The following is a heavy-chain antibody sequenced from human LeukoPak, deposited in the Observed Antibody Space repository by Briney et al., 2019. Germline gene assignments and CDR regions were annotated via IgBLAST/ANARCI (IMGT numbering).Heavy chain of an antibody. CDR2: ISGSGDNT. CDR1: GFTFSSYA. CDR3: AKGSYYDSSGSFYFDY. V-gene: IGHV3-23*01. D-gene: IGHD3-22*01. J-gene: IGHJ4*02. Sequence: GGSLRLACAASGFTFSSYAMSWVRQAPGKGLEWVSGISGSGDNTYYADSVKGRFTISRDNSKNTLYVQVNSLGTEDTAAYYCAKGSYYDSSGSFYFDYWGQGTLVTVSS.